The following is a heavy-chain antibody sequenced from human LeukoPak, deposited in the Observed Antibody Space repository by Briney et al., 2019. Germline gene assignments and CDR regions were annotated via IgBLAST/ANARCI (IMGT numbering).Heavy chain of an antibody. CDR2: ISNSGST. CDR1: GGSISSHY. J-gene: IGHJ6*03. D-gene: IGHD2-15*01. Sequence: SETLSLTCTVSGGSISSHYWTWIRQSPVKGLEWIGDISNSGSTSYDPSLKSRVTISIDTSKNQFSLKLSSVTAADTAVYYCGRDALVGYLSYYYMDVWGKGTTVTVSS. V-gene: IGHV4-59*11. CDR3: GRDALVGYLSYYYMDV.